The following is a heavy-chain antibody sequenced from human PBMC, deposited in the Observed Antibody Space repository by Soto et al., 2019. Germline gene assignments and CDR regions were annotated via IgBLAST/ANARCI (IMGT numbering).Heavy chain of an antibody. V-gene: IGHV1-18*01. CDR1: GFTFSDYG. CDR2: ISAFNGET. Sequence: QIQLVQSGAEVKKPGASVKVSCKASGFTFSDYGFSWVRQAPGRGLEWMGWISAFNGETNYTQKSEGRVAMTTDAATTTAYMELRSLTVADTAVYYCVRDQQWLLPVPLNFDYWGQGTVVTVSS. J-gene: IGHJ4*02. CDR3: VRDQQWLLPVPLNFDY. D-gene: IGHD6-19*01.